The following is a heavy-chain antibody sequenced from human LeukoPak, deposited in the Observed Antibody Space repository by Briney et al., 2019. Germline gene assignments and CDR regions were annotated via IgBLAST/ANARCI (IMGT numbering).Heavy chain of an antibody. J-gene: IGHJ4*02. D-gene: IGHD1-26*01. CDR3: ARAGAVKGELYFDY. CDR2: IITIFGTA. Sequence: SVNVSCTASGGTFPSYAISWVRQAPGQGLEWMGGIITIFGTANNAQKFQGRVTITTDESTSTAYMELSSLRSEDAAVYYCARAGAVKGELYFDYWGQGTLVTVSS. CDR1: GGTFPSYA. V-gene: IGHV1-69*05.